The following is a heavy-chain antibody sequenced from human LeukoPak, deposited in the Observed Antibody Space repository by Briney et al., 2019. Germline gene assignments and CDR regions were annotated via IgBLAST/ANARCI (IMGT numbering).Heavy chain of an antibody. CDR1: GGSFSGYY. J-gene: IGHJ5*02. CDR2: INHSGST. CDR3: ARGTWYYDFGSGYYTGNWFDP. D-gene: IGHD3-3*01. Sequence: PSETLSLTCAVYGGSFSGYYWTWIRQPPGKGLEWIGEINHSGSTNYNPSLKSRVTISVDTSKNQFSLKLSSVTAADTAVYYCARGTWYYDFGSGYYTGNWFDPWGQGTLVTVSS. V-gene: IGHV4-34*01.